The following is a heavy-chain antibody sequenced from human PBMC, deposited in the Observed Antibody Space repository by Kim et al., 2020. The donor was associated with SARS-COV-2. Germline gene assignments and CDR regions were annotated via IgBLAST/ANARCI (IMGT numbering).Heavy chain of an antibody. Sequence: GGSLRLSCVVKGFNISNYPMNWVRQGPGKGLEWVSSISDRGGSTDYADSVKGRFTISRDNSKNTVYLQLNSLRAEDTALYYCARGQVEIKLILVAIFSSRRCFDYWGQGRLVTVSS. CDR1: GFNISNYP. J-gene: IGHJ4*02. CDR2: ISDRGGST. CDR3: ARGQVEIKLILVAIFSSRRCFDY. V-gene: IGHV3-23*01. D-gene: IGHD3-22*01.